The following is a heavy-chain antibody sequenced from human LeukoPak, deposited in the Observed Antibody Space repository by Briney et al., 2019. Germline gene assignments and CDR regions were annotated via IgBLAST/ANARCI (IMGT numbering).Heavy chain of an antibody. V-gene: IGHV1-18*01. J-gene: IGHJ5*02. CDR2: ISTYNGDT. D-gene: IGHD6-19*01. CDR1: GYTFTGHG. CDR3: ARDSAFLAVPAANGWFDA. Sequence: ASVKVSCKASGYTFTGHGISWERHAPGQGLEWMGWISTYNGDTKYTQRLQGRVNLTSDTSTDTLYMEVRSLKSDYTAVYYWARDSAFLAVPAANGWFDAWGQRIMV.